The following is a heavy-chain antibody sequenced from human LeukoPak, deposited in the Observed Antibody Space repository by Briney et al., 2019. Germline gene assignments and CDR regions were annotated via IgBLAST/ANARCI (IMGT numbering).Heavy chain of an antibody. V-gene: IGHV4-59*08. J-gene: IGHJ4*02. D-gene: IGHD3-3*01. CDR1: GGSISSYY. CDR2: IYYSGST. Sequence: SETLSLTCTVSGGSISSYYWSWIRQPPGKGLEWIGYIYYSGSTNYNPSLKSRVTISVDTSKNQFSLKLSSVTAADTAVYYCARVYDFWSGYLYYFDYWGQGTLVTVSS. CDR3: ARVYDFWSGYLYYFDY.